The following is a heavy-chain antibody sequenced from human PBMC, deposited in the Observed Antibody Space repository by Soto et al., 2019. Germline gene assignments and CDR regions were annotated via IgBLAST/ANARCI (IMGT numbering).Heavy chain of an antibody. CDR1: GFTFSSYW. J-gene: IGHJ6*03. CDR2: INSDGSST. D-gene: IGHD4-17*01. CDR3: ARRLNDYGDYKYYYYYMDV. V-gene: IGHV3-74*01. Sequence: EVQLVESGGGLVQPGGSLRLSCAASGFTFSSYWMHWVRQAPGKGLVWVSRINSDGSSTSYADSVKGRFTISRDNAKNTLYLQMNSLRAEDTAVYYCARRLNDYGDYKYYYYYMDVWGKGTTVTVSS.